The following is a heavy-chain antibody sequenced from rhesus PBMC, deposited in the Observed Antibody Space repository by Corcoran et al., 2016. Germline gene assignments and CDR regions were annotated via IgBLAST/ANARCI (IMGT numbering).Heavy chain of an antibody. D-gene: IGHD3-28*01. Sequence: QVQLQQWGEGLVKPSETLSLTCAVYGGSISGYYYWSWIRQPPGKGLEWIGYIYGNSASTNYNPSLKNRVTISKDTAKNQFSLKLSSVTAADTAVYYCAREAYDSGADYRGQGVLVTVSS. CDR1: GGSISGYYY. CDR3: AREAYDSGADY. V-gene: IGHV4-73*01. CDR2: IYGNSAST. J-gene: IGHJ4*01.